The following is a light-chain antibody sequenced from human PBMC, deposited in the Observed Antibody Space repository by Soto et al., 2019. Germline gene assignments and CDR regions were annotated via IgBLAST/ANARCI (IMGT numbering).Light chain of an antibody. J-gene: IGKJ4*01. Sequence: DIQMTQSTSSLSASVGDRVTITCRASQNIDRYLAWYQQKSDKAPKSLIYGATSLQSRVPSRFSGSGSGTDFTLTISSLQPEDFATYYCQQYHSYPTFGGGTKVEIQ. CDR1: QNIDRY. CDR2: GAT. V-gene: IGKV1D-16*01. CDR3: QQYHSYPT.